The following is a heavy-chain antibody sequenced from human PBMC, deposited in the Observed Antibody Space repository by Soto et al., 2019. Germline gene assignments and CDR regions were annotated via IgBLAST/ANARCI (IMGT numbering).Heavy chain of an antibody. V-gene: IGHV3-23*01. CDR1: GFTFSSYA. CDR3: AKDPRYYYDSSGYYPYNFDY. D-gene: IGHD3-22*01. J-gene: IGHJ4*02. CDR2: ISGSGGIT. Sequence: EVQLLESGGGLVQPGGSLRLSCAASGFTFSSYAMSWVRQAPGKGLEWVSTISGSGGITHYADSVKGRLTISRDNSKNTLYLQMNSLRAEETAVYYCAKDPRYYYDSSGYYPYNFDYWGQGTLVTVSS.